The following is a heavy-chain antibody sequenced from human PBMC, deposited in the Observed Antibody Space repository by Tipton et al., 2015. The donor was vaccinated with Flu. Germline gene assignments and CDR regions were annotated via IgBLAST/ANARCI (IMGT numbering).Heavy chain of an antibody. Sequence: SLRLSCAASGFTFSSYGMHWVRQAPGKGLEWVAVISYDGSNKYYADSVKGRFTISRDNSKNTLYLQMNSLRAEDTAVYYCAKDQPPHYYDSSGYYSVDYWGQGTLVTVSS. CDR2: ISYDGSNK. CDR3: AKDQPPHYYDSSGYYSVDY. CDR1: GFTFSSYG. J-gene: IGHJ4*02. D-gene: IGHD3-22*01. V-gene: IGHV3-30*18.